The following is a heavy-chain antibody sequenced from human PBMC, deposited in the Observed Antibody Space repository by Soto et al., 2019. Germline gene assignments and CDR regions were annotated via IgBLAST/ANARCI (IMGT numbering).Heavy chain of an antibody. D-gene: IGHD5-12*01. J-gene: IGHJ4*02. CDR3: ARRTYSGSSYYFDY. V-gene: IGHV4-31*03. CDR1: GGSISSGGYY. CDR2: IYYSGST. Sequence: SETLSLTCTVSGGSISSGGYYWSWIRQHPGKGLEWIGYIYYSGSTYYNPSLKSRVTISVDTSKNQFSLKLSSVTAADTAVYYCARRTYSGSSYYFDYWGQGTQVTVSS.